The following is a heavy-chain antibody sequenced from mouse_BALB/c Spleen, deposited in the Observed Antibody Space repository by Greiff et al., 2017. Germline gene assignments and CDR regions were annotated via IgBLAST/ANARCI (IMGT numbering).Heavy chain of an antibody. Sequence: EVKLVESGGGLVQPGGSRKLSCAASGFTFSSFGMHWVRQAPEKGLEWVAYISSGSSTIYYADTVKGRFTISRDNPKNTLFLQMTSLRSEDTAMYYCARSGRGYWYFDGWGAGTTGTVSS. CDR3: ARSGRGYWYFDG. V-gene: IGHV5-17*02. D-gene: IGHD3-1*01. J-gene: IGHJ1*01. CDR1: GFTFSSFG. CDR2: ISSGSSTI.